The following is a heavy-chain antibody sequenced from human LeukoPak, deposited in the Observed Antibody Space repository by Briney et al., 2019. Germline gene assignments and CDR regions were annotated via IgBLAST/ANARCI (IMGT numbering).Heavy chain of an antibody. CDR2: IWYDGSNK. Sequence: GGSLRLSCAASGFTFSSYGMHWVRQAPGKGLEWVAVIWYDGSNKYYADSVKGRFTISRDNSKNTLYLQMNSLRAEDTAVYYCARDVQHLVQHGFGDWGQGTLVPVSS. D-gene: IGHD6-13*01. J-gene: IGHJ4*02. CDR1: GFTFSSYG. CDR3: ARDVQHLVQHGFGD. V-gene: IGHV3-33*01.